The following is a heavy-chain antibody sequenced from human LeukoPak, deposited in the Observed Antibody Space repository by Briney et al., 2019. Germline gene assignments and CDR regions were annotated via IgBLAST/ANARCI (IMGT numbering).Heavy chain of an antibody. J-gene: IGHJ4*02. CDR3: AKSRFDYSSGWYYFDY. CDR2: ISWNSGSI. Sequence: GGSLRLSCAASGFTFDDYAMHWVRQAPGKGLEWVSGISWNSGSIGYADSVKGRFTISRDNAKNPLYLQMNSLRAEDTALYYCAKSRFDYSSGWYYFDYWGQGTLVTVSS. CDR1: GFTFDDYA. D-gene: IGHD6-19*01. V-gene: IGHV3-9*01.